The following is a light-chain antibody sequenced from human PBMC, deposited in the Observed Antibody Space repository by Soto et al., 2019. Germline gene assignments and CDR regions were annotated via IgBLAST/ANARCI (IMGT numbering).Light chain of an antibody. Sequence: VMTQSPATLSVSPGERATLSCRASQSVGSHLAWYQQKPGQGPRLLIYGETTRATGIPARFSGSGSGTEFTLTISSLQSEDFAVYYCQQYNNWPPTFGQGTRLEI. J-gene: IGKJ5*01. CDR2: GET. CDR1: QSVGSH. CDR3: QQYNNWPPT. V-gene: IGKV3-15*01.